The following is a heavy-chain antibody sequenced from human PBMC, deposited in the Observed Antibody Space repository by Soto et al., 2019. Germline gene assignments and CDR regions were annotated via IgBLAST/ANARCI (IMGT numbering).Heavy chain of an antibody. D-gene: IGHD4-17*01. J-gene: IGHJ6*02. Sequence: EVQLVESGGGLIQPGGSLRLSCAASGFTLSSYHMDWVRQAPGKGLEWVSYINAGSSIIHYADSVRGRFTISRDNAKNSLYLQMDSPRAEDTAVYYCARDGSTETTNFHYAMDVWGQGTTVTVSS. CDR1: GFTLSSYH. CDR3: ARDGSTETTNFHYAMDV. V-gene: IGHV3-48*03. CDR2: INAGSSII.